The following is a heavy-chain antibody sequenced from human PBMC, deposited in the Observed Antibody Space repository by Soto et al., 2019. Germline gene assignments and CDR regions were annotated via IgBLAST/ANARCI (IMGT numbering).Heavy chain of an antibody. D-gene: IGHD5-12*01. Sequence: GESLKISCKASGYSFSNYWIARARQMPGKGLEWMGVTYPSDSDSTYSPSFQGQVTISADKSISTAYLQWSSLKASDTAMYYCARTDIVATRGYGMDVWGQGTMVTVSS. CDR3: ARTDIVATRGYGMDV. J-gene: IGHJ6*02. CDR2: TYPSDSDS. V-gene: IGHV5-51*01. CDR1: GYSFSNYW.